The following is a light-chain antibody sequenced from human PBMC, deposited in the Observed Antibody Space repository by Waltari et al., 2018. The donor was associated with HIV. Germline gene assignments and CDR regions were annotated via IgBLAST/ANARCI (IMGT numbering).Light chain of an antibody. Sequence: QSVLTQPPSASGTFGQRVAISCSGSSSNIGDNTVNWYQQVPGAAPKLLIYNDDQRPSGGPDRFSGSKSGTSASLDINGLQSEDEGTYYCSTWQDGLNGVLFGGGTELAVL. CDR2: NDD. CDR3: STWQDGLNGVL. J-gene: IGLJ2*01. V-gene: IGLV1-44*01. CDR1: SSNIGDNT.